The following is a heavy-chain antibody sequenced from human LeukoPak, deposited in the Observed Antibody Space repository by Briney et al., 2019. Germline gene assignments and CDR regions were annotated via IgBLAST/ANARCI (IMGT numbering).Heavy chain of an antibody. J-gene: IGHJ4*02. CDR2: IYYSGST. CDR1: GGSISSYY. D-gene: IGHD4-17*01. CDR3: ARIYGDYVDH. Sequence: SETLSLTCTVSGGSISSYYWSWIRQPPGKGLEWIGYIYYSGSTNYNPSLKSRVTISVDTSKNQFSLKLSSVTAADTAVYFCARIYGDYVDHWGQGTLITVSP. V-gene: IGHV4-59*12.